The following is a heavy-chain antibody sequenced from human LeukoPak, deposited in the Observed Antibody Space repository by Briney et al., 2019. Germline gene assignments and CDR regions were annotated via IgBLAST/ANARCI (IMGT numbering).Heavy chain of an antibody. CDR1: GFTFSSYG. V-gene: IGHV3-30*02. D-gene: IGHD4-11*01. CDR2: IRYDGSNK. CDR3: AKGRSTVTTHFDY. Sequence: GGSLRLSCAASGFTFSSYGMHWVRQAPGKGLEWVAFIRYDGSNKYYADSVEGRFTISRDNSKNTLYLQMNSLRAEDTAVYYCAKGRSTVTTHFDYWGQGTLVTVSS. J-gene: IGHJ4*02.